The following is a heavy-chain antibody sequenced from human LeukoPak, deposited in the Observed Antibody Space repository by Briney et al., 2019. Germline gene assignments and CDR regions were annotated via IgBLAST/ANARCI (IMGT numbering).Heavy chain of an antibody. CDR3: ARDPRPSYESGGYYYPGDY. CDR2: INPSGGST. Sequence: ASVKVPCKASGYTFTSYYMHWVRQAPGQGLEWMAIINPSGGSTSYAQKFQGRVTMTRDTSTGTVYMELSSLRSEDTAVYYCARDPRPSYESGGYYYPGDYWGQGTLVTVSS. V-gene: IGHV1-46*01. D-gene: IGHD3-22*01. J-gene: IGHJ4*02. CDR1: GYTFTSYY.